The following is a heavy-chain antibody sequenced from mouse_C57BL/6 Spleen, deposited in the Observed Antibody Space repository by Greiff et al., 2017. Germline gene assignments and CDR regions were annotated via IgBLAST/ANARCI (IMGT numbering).Heavy chain of an antibody. D-gene: IGHD2-1*01. CDR3: ARVGNYGAMDY. V-gene: IGHV3-6*01. J-gene: IGHJ4*01. CDR1: GYSITSGYY. CDR2: ISYDGSN. Sequence: ESGPGLVKPSQSLSLTCSVTGYSITSGYYWNWIRQFPGNKLEWMGYISYDGSNNYNPSLKNRISITRDTSKNQFFLKLNSVTTEDTATYYCARVGNYGAMDYWGQGTSVTVSS.